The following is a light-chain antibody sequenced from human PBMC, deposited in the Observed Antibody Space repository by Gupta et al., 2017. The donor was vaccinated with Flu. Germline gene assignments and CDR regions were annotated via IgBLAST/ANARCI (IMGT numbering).Light chain of an antibody. Sequence: DIQMTQSPSSLSASVGDRVTITCRASEDIRNDLGWYQQKPGQAPKRLIYASYNLQGGVPSRFRGGGSGTEFTLTITGLQPEDFATYYCLQQSDYPWTFGQGTKVDMK. CDR2: ASY. CDR1: EDIRND. V-gene: IGKV1-17*01. CDR3: LQQSDYPWT. J-gene: IGKJ1*01.